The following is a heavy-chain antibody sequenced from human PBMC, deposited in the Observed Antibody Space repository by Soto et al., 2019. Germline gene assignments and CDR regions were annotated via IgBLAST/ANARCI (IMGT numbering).Heavy chain of an antibody. CDR2: IDPSDSYT. CDR3: ARLYGGNSGMDV. D-gene: IGHD4-17*01. J-gene: IGHJ6*02. V-gene: IGHV5-10-1*01. Sequence: GESLKNSCKGSGYSFTSYWVTWVRQLPGKGLEWMGRIDPSDSYTNYNPPFQGHVTISVDKSISTAYLQWSSLKASDTAMYYCARLYGGNSGMDVWGQGTTVTVSS. CDR1: GYSFTSYW.